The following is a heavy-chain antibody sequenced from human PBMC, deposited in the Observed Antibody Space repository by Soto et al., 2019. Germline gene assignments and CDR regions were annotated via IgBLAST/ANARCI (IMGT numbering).Heavy chain of an antibody. CDR3: VRRHVSATGIDWFDP. CDR1: GYTFTSYG. CDR2: INAANVDT. J-gene: IGHJ5*02. D-gene: IGHD6-13*01. Sequence: ASVKVSCKASGYTFTSYGSHWERQAPGQRLEWMGWINAANVDTKYSPKFQGRVTITRDTSASTAYMELSSLRSEDTAVYYCVRRHVSATGIDWFDPWGHGTLVTISS. V-gene: IGHV1-3*01.